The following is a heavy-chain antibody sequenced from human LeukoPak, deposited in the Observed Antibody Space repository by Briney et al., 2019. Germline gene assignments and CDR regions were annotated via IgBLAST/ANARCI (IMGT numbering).Heavy chain of an antibody. CDR2: ISWNSGSI. D-gene: IGHD6-19*01. CDR1: GFTFDDYA. J-gene: IGHJ4*02. Sequence: GGSLSLSCAASGFTFDDYAMHWVRQAPGKGLEWVSGISWNSGSIGYADSVTGRFTISRDNAKNSLYLQMNSLRAEDTVLYYCAKGYSSGWFDYWGQGTLVTVSS. V-gene: IGHV3-9*01. CDR3: AKGYSSGWFDY.